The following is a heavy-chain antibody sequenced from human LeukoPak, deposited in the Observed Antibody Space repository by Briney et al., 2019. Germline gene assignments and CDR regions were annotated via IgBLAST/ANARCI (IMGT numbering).Heavy chain of an antibody. J-gene: IGHJ4*02. V-gene: IGHV1-18*01. CDR1: GYTFTSYG. Sequence: ASVKVSCKASGYTFTSYGISWARQAPGQGLEWMGWISAYNGNTNYAQKFQGRVTMTGDRSISTAYMELSRLRSDDTAVYYCARERTPGSGYGVDYWGQGTVVTVSS. CDR2: ISAYNGNT. D-gene: IGHD6-25*01. CDR3: ARERTPGSGYGVDY.